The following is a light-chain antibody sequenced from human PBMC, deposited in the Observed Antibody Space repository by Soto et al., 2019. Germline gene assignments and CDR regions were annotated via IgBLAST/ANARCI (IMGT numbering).Light chain of an antibody. Sequence: EIVLTQSPGTLSLSPGERATLSCRPSQSVSSSYLAWYQQKPGQAHRLLIYGAYSRATGIQDRFSGSGSGTDFTLTIRRLEPEDFAVYYCKQYGSSPRTFGQGTKVDIK. J-gene: IGKJ1*01. CDR1: QSVSSSY. V-gene: IGKV3-20*01. CDR3: KQYGSSPRT. CDR2: GAY.